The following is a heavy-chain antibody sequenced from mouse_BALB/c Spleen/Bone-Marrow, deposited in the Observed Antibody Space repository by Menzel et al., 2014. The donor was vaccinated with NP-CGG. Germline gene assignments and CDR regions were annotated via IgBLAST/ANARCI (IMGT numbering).Heavy chain of an antibody. Sequence: LVESGAELVKPGASVKLSCKASGYTFTGYWMHWVKQRPGQGLEWIGEINPSNGRTNYNEKFKSMATLTVDKSSSAAYMQPSCLTSEDSAVVYCAILIYGSSYIVDFWGQGTSVTVSS. CDR1: GYTFTGYW. CDR2: INPSNGRT. CDR3: AILIYGSSYIVDF. V-gene: IGHV1S81*02. D-gene: IGHD1-1*01. J-gene: IGHJ4*01.